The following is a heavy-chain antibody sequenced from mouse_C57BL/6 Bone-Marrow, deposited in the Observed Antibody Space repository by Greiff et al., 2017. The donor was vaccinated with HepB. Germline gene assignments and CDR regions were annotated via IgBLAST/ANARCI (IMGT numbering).Heavy chain of an antibody. CDR3: ATTVVATRYFDV. Sequence: VQLQQSGAELVKPGASVKLSCKASGYTFTSYWMQWVKQRPGQGLEWIGEIDPSDSYTNYNQKFKGKATLTVDTSSSTAYMQLSSLTSEDSAVYYCATTVVATRYFDVWGTGTTVTVSS. CDR1: GYTFTSYW. V-gene: IGHV1-50*01. D-gene: IGHD1-1*01. J-gene: IGHJ1*03. CDR2: IDPSDSYT.